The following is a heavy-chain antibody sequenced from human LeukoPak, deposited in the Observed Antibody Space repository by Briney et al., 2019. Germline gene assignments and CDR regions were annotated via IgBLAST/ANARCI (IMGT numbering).Heavy chain of an antibody. J-gene: IGHJ5*02. CDR1: GYTFTSYG. V-gene: IGHV1-18*01. CDR2: ISAYNGNT. CDR3: ARDFRDYDSSGYYYENWFNP. Sequence: GASVKVSCKASGYTFTSYGISWVRQAPGQGLEWMGWISAYNGNTNYAQKLQGRVTMTTDTSTSTAYMELGSLRSDDTAVYYCARDFRDYDSSGYYYENWFNPWGQGTLVTVSS. D-gene: IGHD3-22*01.